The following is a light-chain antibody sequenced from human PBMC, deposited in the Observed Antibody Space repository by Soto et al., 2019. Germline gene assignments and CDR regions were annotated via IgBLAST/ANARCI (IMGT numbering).Light chain of an antibody. Sequence: IVLRQSPATLSLSPGERATLSCRASQSVSSYLAWYQQKPGQAPRLLVYGASNRATGIPARFSGSGSGTEFTLTISSLQSEDFAVYYCQQYNNWPPITFGQGTRLEIK. J-gene: IGKJ5*01. CDR1: QSVSSY. CDR3: QQYNNWPPIT. CDR2: GAS. V-gene: IGKV3D-15*01.